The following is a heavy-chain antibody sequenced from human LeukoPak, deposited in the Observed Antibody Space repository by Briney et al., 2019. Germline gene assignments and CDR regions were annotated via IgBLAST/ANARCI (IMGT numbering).Heavy chain of an antibody. CDR1: GGSFSGYY. Sequence: SETLSLTCAVYGGSFSGYYWSWIRQPPGKGLEWIGEINHSGSTNYNPSLKSRVTISVDTSKNQFSLKLSSVTAADTAVYYCAGIWWWPRNEGFDPWGQGTLVTVSS. CDR3: AGIWWWPRNEGFDP. V-gene: IGHV4-34*01. J-gene: IGHJ5*02. D-gene: IGHD2-21*01. CDR2: INHSGST.